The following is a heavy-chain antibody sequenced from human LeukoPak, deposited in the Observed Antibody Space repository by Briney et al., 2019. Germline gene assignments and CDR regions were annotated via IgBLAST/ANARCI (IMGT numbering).Heavy chain of an antibody. D-gene: IGHD2-15*01. CDR2: MYYSGST. CDR1: GGSISSYY. Sequence: SETLSLTCSVSGGSISSYYWSWIRQPPGKGLEWIGYMYYSGSTNYNPSRKSRVTMSVDTSKNQFSLKLNSVTAADTAVYYCASLSEYCSAGSCYLGWFDPWGQGTLVTVSS. J-gene: IGHJ5*02. CDR3: ASLSEYCSAGSCYLGWFDP. V-gene: IGHV4-59*01.